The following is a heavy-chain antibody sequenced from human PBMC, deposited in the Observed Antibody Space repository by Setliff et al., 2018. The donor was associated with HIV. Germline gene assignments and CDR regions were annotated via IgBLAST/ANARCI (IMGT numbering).Heavy chain of an antibody. V-gene: IGHV3-66*01. D-gene: IGHD3-10*01. CDR3: ARVVRRVTAHYFDY. J-gene: IGHJ4*02. Sequence: HPGGSLRLSCVASGFTVSSNYMSWVRQAPGKGLEWVSVIYSGGSTYYADSVKGRFSISRDNSKNTLYLQMNSLRAEDTAVYYCARVVRRVTAHYFDYWGQGTPVTVSS. CDR1: GFTVSSNY. CDR2: IYSGGST.